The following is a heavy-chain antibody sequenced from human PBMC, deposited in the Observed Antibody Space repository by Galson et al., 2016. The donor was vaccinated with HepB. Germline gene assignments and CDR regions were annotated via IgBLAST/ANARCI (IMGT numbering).Heavy chain of an antibody. CDR3: VGGLRDRGYHYYMDV. CDR2: TYYMSKWYN. Sequence: CAISGDSVSGNTSVWNWIRQSPSRGLEWLGRTYYMSKWYNDYAVFVKSRITINSDTSKNQFSLQLNSVTPEDTAVYYCVGGLRDRGYHYYMDVWAKGPRSPSP. J-gene: IGHJ6*03. V-gene: IGHV6-1*01. CDR1: GDSVSGNTSV. D-gene: IGHD3-16*01.